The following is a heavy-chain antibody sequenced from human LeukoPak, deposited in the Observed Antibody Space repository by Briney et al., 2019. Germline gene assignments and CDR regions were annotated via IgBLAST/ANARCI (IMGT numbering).Heavy chain of an antibody. D-gene: IGHD6-13*01. J-gene: IGHJ4*02. V-gene: IGHV1-2*02. CDR2: INPNSGGT. CDR1: GYTFTGYY. Sequence: ASVKVSCKASGYTFTGYYMHWVRQAPGQGLEWMGWINPNSGGTSYAQKFQGRVTMTRDTSLSTAYIELSRLRSDDTAVYYCARGRAIAAAGARLFDYWGQGTLVTVSS. CDR3: ARGRAIAAAGARLFDY.